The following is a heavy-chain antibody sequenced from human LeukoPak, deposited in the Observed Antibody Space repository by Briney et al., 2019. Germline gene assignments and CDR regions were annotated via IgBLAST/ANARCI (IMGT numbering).Heavy chain of an antibody. CDR1: GGAIRSHY. J-gene: IGHJ4*02. CDR3: ARGEHSVDS. CDR2: IYSSGYT. Sequence: SETLSLTCTVSGGAIRSHYWNWIRQPAGKGLEWIGRIYSSGYTNDDPSLKSRITMSVDMSKNQFSLRLNSVTAADTAVYYCARGEHSVDSWGQGMLVAVSS. D-gene: IGHD1/OR15-1a*01. V-gene: IGHV4-4*07.